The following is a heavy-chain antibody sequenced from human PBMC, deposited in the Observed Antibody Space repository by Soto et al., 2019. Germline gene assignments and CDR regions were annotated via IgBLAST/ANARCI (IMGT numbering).Heavy chain of an antibody. J-gene: IGHJ4*02. Sequence: GESLKISCAASGFAFRDFAMIWVRQAPGKGLEWVSAITGSGSSTYNADSVKGRFSISRDNSKNTMYLQMNSLRAEDTAVYYCAKGSVRVVRGVIVYFDYWGQGSLVT. CDR3: AKGSVRVVRGVIVYFDY. D-gene: IGHD3-10*01. V-gene: IGHV3-23*01. CDR1: GFAFRDFA. CDR2: ITGSGSST.